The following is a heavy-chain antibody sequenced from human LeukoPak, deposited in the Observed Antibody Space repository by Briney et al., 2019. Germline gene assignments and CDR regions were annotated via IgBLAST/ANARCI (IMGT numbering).Heavy chain of an antibody. J-gene: IGHJ6*02. CDR1: GYTFTSYG. CDR3: ARDGSDYDFWSGYYSHYYYGMDV. D-gene: IGHD3-3*01. Sequence: ASVKVSCKASGYTFTSYGISWVRQAPGQGLEWMGWISAYNGNTNYAQKLQGRVTMTTDTSTSTAYMELRSLRSDDTAVYYCARDGSDYDFWSGYYSHYYYGMDVWGQGTTVTVSS. V-gene: IGHV1-18*01. CDR2: ISAYNGNT.